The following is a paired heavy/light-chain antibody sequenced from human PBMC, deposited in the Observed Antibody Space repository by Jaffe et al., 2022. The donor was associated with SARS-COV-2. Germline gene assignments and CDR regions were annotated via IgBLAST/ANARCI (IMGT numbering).Light chain of an antibody. Sequence: QTVVTQEPSFSVSPGETVTLTCGLSSGSVSTRYYPSWYQQTPGQAPRTLIYNTNIRSSGVPDRFSGSILGNKAALTITGAQADDESDYYCVLFMGSGISVFGGGTKLTVL. J-gene: IGLJ3*02. V-gene: IGLV8-61*01. CDR1: SGSVSTRYY. CDR2: NTN. CDR3: VLFMGSGISV.
Heavy chain of an antibody. D-gene: IGHD3-22*01. V-gene: IGHV4-38-2*02. CDR1: GYSISSGYY. J-gene: IGHJ4*02. Sequence: QVQLQESGPGLVKPSETLTLTCTVSGYSISSGYYWGWIRQPPGKGLEWIGSIYHNGATPYNPSLKSRVSISMDTSKNQFSLKLSSATAADTAVYYCARDRYHDSSGYYYDFDCWGPGTLVTVSS. CDR3: ARDRYHDSSGYYYDFDC. CDR2: IYHNGAT.